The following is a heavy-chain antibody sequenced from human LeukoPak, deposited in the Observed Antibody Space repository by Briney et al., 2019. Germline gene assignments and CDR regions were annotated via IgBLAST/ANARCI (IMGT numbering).Heavy chain of an antibody. CDR1: GGTFSSYA. CDR3: ARGYTMTDAFDI. Sequence: ASVRVSCKASGGTFSSYAISWVRQAPGLGLEWMGGIIPIFGTANYAQKFQGRVTITTDESTSTAYMELSSLRSEDTAVYYCARGYTMTDAFDIWGQGTMVTVSS. D-gene: IGHD3-22*01. CDR2: IIPIFGTA. J-gene: IGHJ3*02. V-gene: IGHV1-69*05.